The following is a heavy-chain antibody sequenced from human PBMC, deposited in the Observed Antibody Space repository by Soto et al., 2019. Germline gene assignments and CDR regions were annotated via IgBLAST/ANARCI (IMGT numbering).Heavy chain of an antibody. CDR3: ARIPKKAVVAATGGAFDI. J-gene: IGHJ3*02. V-gene: IGHV1-24*01. CDR1: GYTLTELS. CDR2: FDPEDGET. Sequence: GASVKVSCKVSGYTLTELSMHWVRQAPGKGLEWMGGFDPEDGETIYAQKFQGRVTMTRNTSISTAYMELSSLRSEDTAVYYCARIPKKAVVAATGGAFDIWGQGTMVTVSS. D-gene: IGHD2-15*01.